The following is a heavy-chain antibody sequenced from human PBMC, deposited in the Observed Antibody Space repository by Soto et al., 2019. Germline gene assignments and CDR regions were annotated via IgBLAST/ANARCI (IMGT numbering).Heavy chain of an antibody. CDR1: GASITGTSY. CDR2: FSLSGTT. V-gene: IGHV4-4*07. CDR3: ARGMTPPGAPAWYYFDS. Sequence: NPSETLSLTCTVSGASITGTSYWSWIRQPAGKGLEWIGRFSLSGTTNYNPSLRSRVTMSAAVSKNQFSLRLTSVTAADTALYYCARGMTPPGAPAWYYFDSWGQGTLVTVSS. J-gene: IGHJ4*02. D-gene: IGHD2-8*02.